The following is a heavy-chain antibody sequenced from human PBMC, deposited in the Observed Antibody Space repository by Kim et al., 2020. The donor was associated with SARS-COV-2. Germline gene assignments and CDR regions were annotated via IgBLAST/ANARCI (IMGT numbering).Heavy chain of an antibody. D-gene: IGHD3-10*01. V-gene: IGHV4-59*08. J-gene: IGHJ4*02. Sequence: KPSLGSRVTISVDTSRNQSSLKLNSVTAADTAVYFCARHRWGGSGTFDYWGQGTLVTVSS. CDR3: ARHRWGGSGTFDY.